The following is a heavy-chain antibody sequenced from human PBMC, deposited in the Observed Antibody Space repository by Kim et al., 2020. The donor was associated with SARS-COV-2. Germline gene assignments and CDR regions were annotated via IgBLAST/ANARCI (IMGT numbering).Heavy chain of an antibody. J-gene: IGHJ4*02. Sequence: SETLSLTCAVYGGSFSGYYWSWIRKPPGKGLEWIGEINHSGSTNYNPSLKSRVTISVDTSKNQFSLKLSSVTAADTAVYYCASPSPYFDYWGQGTLVTVSS. CDR1: GGSFSGYY. CDR3: ASPSPYFDY. V-gene: IGHV4-34*01. CDR2: INHSGST.